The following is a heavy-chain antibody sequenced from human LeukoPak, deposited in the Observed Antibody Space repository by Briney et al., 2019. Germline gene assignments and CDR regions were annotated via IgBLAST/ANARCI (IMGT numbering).Heavy chain of an antibody. J-gene: IGHJ6*03. CDR2: INPNSGGT. V-gene: IGHV1-2*02. CDR3: ARAGWGYSSSWDYYYYMDV. Sequence: ASVKVSCKASGYTFTGYYMHLVRQAPGQGLGWMGWINPNSGGTNHAQKFQGRVTMTRDTSISTAYMELSRLRSDDTDVYYCARAGWGYSSSWDYYYYMDVWGKGTTVTVSS. D-gene: IGHD6-13*01. CDR1: GYTFTGYY.